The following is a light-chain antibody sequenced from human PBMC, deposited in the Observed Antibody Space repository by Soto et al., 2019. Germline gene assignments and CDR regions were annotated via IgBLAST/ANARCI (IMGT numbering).Light chain of an antibody. CDR1: QSVNSGY. J-gene: IGKJ5*01. Sequence: IVLTQSPGTLSLSPGERATLSCRASQSVNSGYLVWYQQKPGQAPRLLIYGASRRATGIPDRFSVSGSGTDFALIISRVEPEDFAVYYCQQYGTSPTFGQGTRLEIK. CDR3: QQYGTSPT. CDR2: GAS. V-gene: IGKV3-20*01.